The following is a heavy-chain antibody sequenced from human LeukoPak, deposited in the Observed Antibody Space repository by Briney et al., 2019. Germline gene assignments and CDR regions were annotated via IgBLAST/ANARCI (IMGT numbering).Heavy chain of an antibody. Sequence: ASVKVSCKASGYTFTSYGISWVRQAPGQGLEWMGWISAYNGNTNYAQKLQGRVTMTTDTSTSTAYMELRSLRSDDTAVYYRARGILGYDSSGYYYIYFDYWGQGTLVTVSS. CDR1: GYTFTSYG. J-gene: IGHJ4*02. CDR2: ISAYNGNT. D-gene: IGHD3-22*01. CDR3: ARGILGYDSSGYYYIYFDY. V-gene: IGHV1-18*01.